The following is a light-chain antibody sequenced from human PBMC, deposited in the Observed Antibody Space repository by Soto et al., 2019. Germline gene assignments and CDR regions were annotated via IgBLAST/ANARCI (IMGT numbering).Light chain of an antibody. CDR1: QSVGKK. V-gene: IGKV3-15*01. Sequence: EIVMTQFPATLSVSPGERVTLSCRASQSVGKKVAWYQQKPGQAPRLLIYAASTRASDFPARFSGSGSGTDFTLTISSLQSEDFAVDYCQQYDDWPPDTFGRGTKLDMK. CDR3: QQYDDWPPDT. J-gene: IGKJ2*01. CDR2: AAS.